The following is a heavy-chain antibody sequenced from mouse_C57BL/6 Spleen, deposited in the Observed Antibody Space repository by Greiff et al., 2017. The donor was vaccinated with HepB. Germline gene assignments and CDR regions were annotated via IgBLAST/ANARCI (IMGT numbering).Heavy chain of an antibody. J-gene: IGHJ3*01. Sequence: VQLQESGAELVKPGASVKMSCKASGYTFTTYPIEWMKQNHGKSLEWIGNFHPYNDDTKYNEKFKGKATLTVEKSSSTVYLELSRLTSDDSAVYYCARGYYGSSYPFAYWGQGTLVTVSA. CDR1: GYTFTTYP. CDR3: ARGYYGSSYPFAY. D-gene: IGHD1-1*01. V-gene: IGHV1-47*01. CDR2: FHPYNDDT.